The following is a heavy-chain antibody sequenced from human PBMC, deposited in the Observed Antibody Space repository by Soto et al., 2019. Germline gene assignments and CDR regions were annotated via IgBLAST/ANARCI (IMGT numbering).Heavy chain of an antibody. Sequence: GESLKTSCKGSGNSFTSYWISWVRQMPGKGLEWMGRVDPSDSYTNYSPSFQSHVTISADKSISTAYLQWSSLKASDTAMYYCARVQQDGMDVWGQGTTVTVSS. CDR3: ARVQQDGMDV. D-gene: IGHD6-13*01. J-gene: IGHJ6*02. CDR1: GNSFTSYW. CDR2: VDPSDSYT. V-gene: IGHV5-10-1*01.